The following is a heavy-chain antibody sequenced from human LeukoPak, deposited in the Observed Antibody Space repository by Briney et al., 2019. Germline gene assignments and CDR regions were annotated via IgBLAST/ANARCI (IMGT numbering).Heavy chain of an antibody. CDR2: ISYDGSNS. D-gene: IGHD3-22*01. Sequence: GGSLRLSCAASGFTFSSYAIHWVRQAPGKGRERVTVISYDGSNSYYADSVRGRFTISRDNSKNTLYLQMNSLRAEDTAVYYCARDHYDSSGYYLISEAAGYYYYGLDVWGQGTTVTVSS. CDR1: GFTFSSYA. CDR3: ARDHYDSSGYYLISEAAGYYYYGLDV. J-gene: IGHJ6*02. V-gene: IGHV3-30-3*01.